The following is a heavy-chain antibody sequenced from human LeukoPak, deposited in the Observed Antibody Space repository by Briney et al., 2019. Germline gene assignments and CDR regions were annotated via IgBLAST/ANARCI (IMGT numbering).Heavy chain of an antibody. CDR3: AREVGAINY. Sequence: GGSLGLSCAASGFTFSSYSMNWVRQAPGKGLEWVSYISSSSSTIYYADSVKGRFAISRDNAKNSLYLQMNSLRAEDTAVYYCAREVGAINYWGQGTLVSVSS. D-gene: IGHD1-26*01. CDR2: ISSSSSTI. V-gene: IGHV3-48*04. J-gene: IGHJ4*02. CDR1: GFTFSSYS.